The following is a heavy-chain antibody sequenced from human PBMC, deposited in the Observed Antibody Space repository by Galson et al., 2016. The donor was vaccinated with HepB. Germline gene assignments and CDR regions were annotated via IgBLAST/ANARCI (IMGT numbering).Heavy chain of an antibody. CDR3: AYRRSGWQGDWFDP. Sequence: PALVKPTQTLTLTCSISGFSLSTSEVGVVWVRQPPGKALEWLGLIYWDDEKRYNPSLENRLTVTTDTSKAQVVLTMTNMDPVDTATYFCAYRRSGWQGDWFDPWGQGTLVTVSS. CDR1: GFSLSTSEVG. CDR2: IYWDDEK. D-gene: IGHD6-19*01. J-gene: IGHJ5*02. V-gene: IGHV2-5*02.